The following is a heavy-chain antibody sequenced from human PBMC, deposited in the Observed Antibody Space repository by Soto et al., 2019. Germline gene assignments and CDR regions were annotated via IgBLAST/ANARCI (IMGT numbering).Heavy chain of an antibody. CDR3: VRDSGAKLSSS. CDR1: GGTFSSYR. CDR2: IVPIRRTA. V-gene: IGHV1-69*13. Sequence: GASVKVSCKASGGTFSSYRINWVRQAPGQGLEWVGGIVPIRRTADYAQTFQGRDIITADESARTSYMELRSLRSQDTAVYYCVRDSGAKLSSSWGQGTLVTVSS. J-gene: IGHJ4*02. D-gene: IGHD6-13*01.